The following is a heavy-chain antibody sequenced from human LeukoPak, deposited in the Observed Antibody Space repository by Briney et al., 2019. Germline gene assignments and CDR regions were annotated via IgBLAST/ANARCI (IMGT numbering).Heavy chain of an antibody. D-gene: IGHD5-24*01. CDR1: GFTFSSYW. CDR2: IKQDGSEK. CDR3: ARDLRDGYNSH. V-gene: IGHV3-7*01. Sequence: PGGSLRLSCAASGFTFSSYWMSWVRQAPGKGPEWVANIKQDGSEKYYVDSEKCRFTISRDNTKNSMYLQMNRLRGKDTAVYYWARDLRDGYNSHWGQGTLVTVSS. J-gene: IGHJ4*02.